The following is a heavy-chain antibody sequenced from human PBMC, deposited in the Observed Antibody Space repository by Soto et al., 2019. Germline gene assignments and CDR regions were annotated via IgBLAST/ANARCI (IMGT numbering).Heavy chain of an antibody. CDR2: IYSGGST. J-gene: IGHJ5*02. D-gene: IGHD6-6*01. CDR3: MNRPRA. V-gene: IGHV3-66*01. Sequence: EVQLVESGGGLVQPGGSLRLSCAASGFTVSNNYMSWVRQAPGKGLEWVSVIYSGGSTYYRDSVRGRFVISRDRSENTVYLQMNSLRXXDXXXYYCMNRPRAWGQGTLVTVSS. CDR1: GFTVSNNY.